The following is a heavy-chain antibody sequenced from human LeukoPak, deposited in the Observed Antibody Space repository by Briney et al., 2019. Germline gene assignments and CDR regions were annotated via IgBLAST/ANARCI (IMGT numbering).Heavy chain of an antibody. V-gene: IGHV3-48*01. Sequence: PGGSLTLSCAASGFIFSNNGMNWVRQAPGKGLEWVSYISSSSSTIYYADSVKGRFTISRDDAKNSLYLQMNSLRAEDTAVYYCSRTPTSGGYWGHGTLVTVSS. J-gene: IGHJ4*01. CDR1: GFIFSNNG. CDR2: ISSSSSTI. CDR3: SRTPTSGGY.